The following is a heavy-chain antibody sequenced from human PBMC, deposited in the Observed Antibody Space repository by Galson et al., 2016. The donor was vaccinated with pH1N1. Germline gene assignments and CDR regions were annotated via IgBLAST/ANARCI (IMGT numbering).Heavy chain of an antibody. CDR1: GYSISSGYY. Sequence: ETLSLTCAVSGYSISSGYYWGWIRQPQGKGLEWLGSIYHSGSTDDNPSLKSRVTTSVDTSKNQFSLKLTSVTAADTAIYYCARHQSGVGGIPFSFDSWGQGTLGTVSS. J-gene: IGHJ4*02. V-gene: IGHV4-38-2*01. D-gene: IGHD3-3*01. CDR2: IYHSGST. CDR3: ARHQSGVGGIPFSFDS.